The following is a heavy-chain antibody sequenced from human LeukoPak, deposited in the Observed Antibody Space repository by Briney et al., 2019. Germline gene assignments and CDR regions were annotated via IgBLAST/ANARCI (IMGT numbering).Heavy chain of an antibody. CDR2: ISGGGDST. J-gene: IGHJ4*02. V-gene: IGHV3-23*01. Sequence: GGSLRLSCSDSGFTFSNYAMSWVRQAPGKGLEWVSFISGGGDSTYYADSVKGRFTISRDSSKSTLFLQMNSLRAEDTAVYYCAPCPGGVFDYWGQGILVTVSS. CDR1: GFTFSNYA. D-gene: IGHD3-16*01. CDR3: APCPGGVFDY.